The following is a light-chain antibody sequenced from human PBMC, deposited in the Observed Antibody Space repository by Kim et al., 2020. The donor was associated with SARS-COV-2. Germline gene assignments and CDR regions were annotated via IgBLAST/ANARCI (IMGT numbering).Light chain of an antibody. CDR1: QDISNH. Sequence: ASVGDRVTITCRASQDISNHLAWFQQKPGTAPKSLIFAASSLQSAVPSKFSGSGSGTDFTLTTSSLQPEDFATYYCQQYHDFPWTFGQGTKVDIK. V-gene: IGKV1-16*02. J-gene: IGKJ1*01. CDR2: AAS. CDR3: QQYHDFPWT.